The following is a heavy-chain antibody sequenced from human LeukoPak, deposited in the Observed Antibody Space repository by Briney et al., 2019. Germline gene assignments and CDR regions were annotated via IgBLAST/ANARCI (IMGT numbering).Heavy chain of an antibody. CDR3: SRGDDSYKQGNF. D-gene: IGHD5-24*01. V-gene: IGHV4-39*01. Sequence: SETLSLTCTVSDDSISTNSYYWTWIRQPPGKGLEWVASLHYSGTPYYSPSLSSRISMFVDTSKRQFSLQVRSVTASDTALYYCSRGDDSYKQGNFWGQGTLVTVSS. J-gene: IGHJ4*02. CDR1: DDSISTNSYY. CDR2: LHYSGTP.